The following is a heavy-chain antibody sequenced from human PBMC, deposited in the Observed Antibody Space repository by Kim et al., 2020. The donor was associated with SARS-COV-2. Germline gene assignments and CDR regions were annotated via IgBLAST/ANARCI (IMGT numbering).Heavy chain of an antibody. Sequence: SETLSLTCTVSGGSISSYYWSWIRQPPGKGLEWIGYIYYSGSTNYNPSLKSRVTISVDTSKNQFSLKLSSVTAADTAVYYCARGVINLYDPDAFDIWGQGTMVTVSS. V-gene: IGHV4-59*01. CDR2: IYYSGST. J-gene: IGHJ3*02. CDR1: GGSISSYY. CDR3: ARGVINLYDPDAFDI. D-gene: IGHD5-12*01.